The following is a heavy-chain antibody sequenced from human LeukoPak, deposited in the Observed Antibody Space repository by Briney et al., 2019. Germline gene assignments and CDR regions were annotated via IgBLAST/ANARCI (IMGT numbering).Heavy chain of an antibody. D-gene: IGHD1-26*01. CDR2: ISYDGSNK. J-gene: IGHJ4*02. V-gene: IGHV3-30*03. CDR3: ARGSYGPMD. Sequence: GGSLRLSCAASGFTVSSNYMSWVRQAPGKGLEWVAVISYDGSNKYYADSVKGRFTISRDNSKNTLYLQMNSLRAEDTAVYYCARGSYGPMDWGQGTLVTVSS. CDR1: GFTVSSNY.